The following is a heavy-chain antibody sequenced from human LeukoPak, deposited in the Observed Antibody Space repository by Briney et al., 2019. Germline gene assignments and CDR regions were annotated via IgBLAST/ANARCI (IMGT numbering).Heavy chain of an antibody. CDR2: IYHSGST. J-gene: IGHJ4*02. V-gene: IGHV4-34*01. CDR3: ARRSHYSSSSGFSY. Sequence: SETLSLTCAVYGGSFSGYYWSWIRQPPGQGLEWIGEIYHSGSTNYNPSLKSRVTISVDTSKNQFSLKLRSVTAADTAVYYCARRSHYSSSSGFSYWGQGTLVTVSS. D-gene: IGHD6-6*01. CDR1: GGSFSGYY.